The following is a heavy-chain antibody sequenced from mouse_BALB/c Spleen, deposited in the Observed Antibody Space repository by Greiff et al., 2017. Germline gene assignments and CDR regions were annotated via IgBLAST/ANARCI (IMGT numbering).Heavy chain of an antibody. J-gene: IGHJ3*01. D-gene: IGHD2-4*01. CDR2: IYPGDGDT. V-gene: IGHV1-80*01. CDR1: GYAFSSYW. Sequence: VQLQQSGAELVRPGSSVKISCKASGYAFSSYWMNWVKQRPGQGLEWIGQIYPGDGDTNYNGKFKGKATLTADKSSSTAYMQLSSLTSEDSAVYYCARGNYDYDRELAYWGQGTLVTVSA. CDR3: ARGNYDYDRELAY.